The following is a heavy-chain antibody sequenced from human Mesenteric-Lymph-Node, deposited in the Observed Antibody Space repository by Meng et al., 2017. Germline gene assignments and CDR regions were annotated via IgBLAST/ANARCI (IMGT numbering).Heavy chain of an antibody. J-gene: IGHJ4*02. Sequence: EVQLVESGVGLVKPGGSLRLSCAASGFSFSSYSINWVRQAPGKGLEWVSSISSSSSHIYYGASVKGRFTISRDNSKNSLYLQMNSLRAEDTAVYYCARGSTFLDYWGQGALVTVSS. CDR1: GFSFSSYS. V-gene: IGHV3-21*06. CDR2: ISSSSSHI. CDR3: ARGSTFLDY.